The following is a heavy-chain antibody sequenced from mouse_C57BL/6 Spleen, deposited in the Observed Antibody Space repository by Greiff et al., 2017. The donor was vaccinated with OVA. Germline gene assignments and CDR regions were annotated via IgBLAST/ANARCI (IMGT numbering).Heavy chain of an antibody. V-gene: IGHV1-19*01. J-gene: IGHJ2*01. CDR1: GYTFTDYY. D-gene: IGHD1-1*01. Sequence: VQLQQSGPVLVKPGASVKMSCKASGYTFTDYYMNWVKQSHGKSLEWIGVINPYNGGTSYNQKFKGKATLTVDKSSSTAYMELNSLTSEDSAVYYCARDVITTVVATDFDYWGQGTTLTVSS. CDR3: ARDVITTVVATDFDY. CDR2: INPYNGGT.